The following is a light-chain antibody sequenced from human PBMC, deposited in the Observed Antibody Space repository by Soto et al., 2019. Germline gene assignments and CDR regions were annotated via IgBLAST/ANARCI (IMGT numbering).Light chain of an antibody. Sequence: DIQMTQSPSSLSAFVGDRVTITCRASQGISNFLAWYQQKPGKVPKLLIYAASTLHSGVPSRFSASGSGTDFTLTISSLQPEDVATYYCQKYTSAPRTLGQGTKVEVK. CDR3: QKYTSAPRT. V-gene: IGKV1-27*01. CDR1: QGISNF. J-gene: IGKJ1*01. CDR2: AAS.